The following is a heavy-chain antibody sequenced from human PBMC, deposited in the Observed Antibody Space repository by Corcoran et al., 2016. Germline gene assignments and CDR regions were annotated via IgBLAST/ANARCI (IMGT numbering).Heavy chain of an antibody. V-gene: IGHV4-39*07. D-gene: IGHD3-10*01. J-gene: IGHJ4*02. CDR1: GGSISSSSYY. Sequence: QLQLQESGPGLVKPSETLSLTCTVSGGSISSSSYYWGWIRQPPGKGLEWIGSIYYSGITYYNPSLKSRVTISVATSKNQFSLKLSSVTAADTAVYYCARVTRIPRGVEHFDYWGQGTLVTVSS. CDR3: ARVTRIPRGVEHFDY. CDR2: IYYSGIT.